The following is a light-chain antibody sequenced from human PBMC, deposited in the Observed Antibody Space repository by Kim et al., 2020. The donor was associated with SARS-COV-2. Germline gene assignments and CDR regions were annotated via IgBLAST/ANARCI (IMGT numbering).Light chain of an antibody. CDR1: SSNIGSNY. J-gene: IGLJ3*02. CDR2: RNN. Sequence: QSVLTQPPSASGTPGQRVTISCSGSSSNIGSNYVYWYQQLPGTAPKLLIYRNNQRPSGVPDRFSGSKSGTSASLAISGLRSEDEADYYCAAWDDNLGWVFGAGTQLAVL. V-gene: IGLV1-47*01. CDR3: AAWDDNLGWV.